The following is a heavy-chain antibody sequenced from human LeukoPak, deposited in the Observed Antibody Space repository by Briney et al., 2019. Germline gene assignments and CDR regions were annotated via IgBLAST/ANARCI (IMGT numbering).Heavy chain of an antibody. CDR2: IQKDGSAQ. CDR3: ARVAYGDRY. CDR1: GFTFSNYW. J-gene: IGHJ4*02. Sequence: GGSLRLSCAASGFTFSNYWMSWVRQAPGKGLEWVGNIQKDGSAQYYVDSVKCRFTISRDNAKNSLYLQMNSLRVDDTAVYYCARVAYGDRYWGQGTLVTVSS. V-gene: IGHV3-7*01. D-gene: IGHD4-17*01.